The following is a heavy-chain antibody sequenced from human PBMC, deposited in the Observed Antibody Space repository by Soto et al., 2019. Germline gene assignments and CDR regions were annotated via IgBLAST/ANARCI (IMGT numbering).Heavy chain of an antibody. D-gene: IGHD6-19*01. CDR1: GFTFSTSY. CDR2: ISSHGDRI. V-gene: IGHV3-64D*06. CDR3: VKVLDSSGWYYYDY. J-gene: IGHJ4*02. Sequence: GGSLRLSCSASGFTFSTSYMHWVRQAPGKGLEYVSAISSHGDRIYYADSVRGRFTITRDNSKSTLFLQMTSLRPADTAMYYCVKVLDSSGWYYYDYWGQGVLVTVSS.